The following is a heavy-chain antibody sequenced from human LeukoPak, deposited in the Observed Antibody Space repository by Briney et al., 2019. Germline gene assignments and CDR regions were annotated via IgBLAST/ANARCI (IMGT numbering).Heavy chain of an antibody. D-gene: IGHD6-19*01. J-gene: IGHJ4*02. CDR1: GFTFSSYG. CDR2: ISGSGGST. V-gene: IGHV3-23*01. Sequence: GGSLRLSCAAPGFTFSSYGMSWVRQAPGKGLEWVSAISGSGGSTYYADSVKGRFTISRDNSKNTLYLQMNSLRAEDTAVYYCAKDLVAGSIDYWGQGTLVTVSS. CDR3: AKDLVAGSIDY.